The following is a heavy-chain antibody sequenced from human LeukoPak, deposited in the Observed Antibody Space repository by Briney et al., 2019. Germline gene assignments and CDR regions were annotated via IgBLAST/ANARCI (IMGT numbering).Heavy chain of an antibody. J-gene: IGHJ3*02. CDR2: VNYGGST. CDR1: GGSISSSTSY. D-gene: IGHD2-21*02. CDR3: ASGYCGGACQLGGVDM. Sequence: SETLSLTCTVSGGSISSSTSYWSWIRQTPGKGLGWIGSVNYGGSTHYNPSLKSRVTISLDTSKSQFSLKLGSVIAADTAVYYCASGYCGGACQLGGVDMWGQGTMVTVSS. V-gene: IGHV4-39*07.